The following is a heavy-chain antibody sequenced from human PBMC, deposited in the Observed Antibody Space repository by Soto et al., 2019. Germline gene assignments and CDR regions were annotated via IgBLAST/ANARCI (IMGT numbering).Heavy chain of an antibody. D-gene: IGHD3-10*01. J-gene: IGHJ5*02. CDR1: GVPITDSY. V-gene: IGHV4-4*07. CDR3: ARENTPEMTRGWFAP. CDR2: VHAGGSF. Sequence: QAQLQVSGPGLVKPAESLSLICNVSGVPITDSYWSWIRQSPGKGLEWIGRVHAGGSFKYNPSLRRRAAISVDTSKSQVSLRLTSVTAADTAVYFCARENTPEMTRGWFAPWGQGTLVTVSS.